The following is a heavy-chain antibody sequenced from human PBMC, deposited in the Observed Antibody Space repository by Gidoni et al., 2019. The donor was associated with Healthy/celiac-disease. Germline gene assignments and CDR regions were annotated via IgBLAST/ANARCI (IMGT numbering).Heavy chain of an antibody. Sequence: EVQLFESGGGLVQPGGSLRLSCAASGFTFSSYAMSGVRQAPGKGLEWVSAISGSGGSTYYADSVKGRFTISRDNSKNTLYLQMNSLRAEDTAVYYCAKDRYSSGWYRGYYFDYWGQGTLVTVSS. D-gene: IGHD6-19*01. CDR3: AKDRYSSGWYRGYYFDY. J-gene: IGHJ4*02. V-gene: IGHV3-23*01. CDR1: GFTFSSYA. CDR2: ISGSGGST.